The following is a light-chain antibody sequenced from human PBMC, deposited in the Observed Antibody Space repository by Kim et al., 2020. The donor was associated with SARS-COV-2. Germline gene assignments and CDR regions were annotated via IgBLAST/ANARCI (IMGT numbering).Light chain of an antibody. CDR2: RTS. Sequence: PQEADHLTCRASQSVRRIYLTRDQQRLPQAPRLLIYRTSSRATGIPDRFSRSGSRTDFTLTISRLEPEDFAVYSCQQSSNSLGTFGQGTKLEI. J-gene: IGKJ2*02. CDR3: QQSSNSLGT. CDR1: QSVRRIY. V-gene: IGKV3-20*01.